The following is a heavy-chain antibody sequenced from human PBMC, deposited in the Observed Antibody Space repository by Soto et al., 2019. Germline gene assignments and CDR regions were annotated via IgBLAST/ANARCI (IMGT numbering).Heavy chain of an antibody. CDR3: AKDPGYTYGHGLDV. CDR1: GFTFSTYA. J-gene: IGHJ6*02. V-gene: IGHV3-23*01. CDR2: ISGNGDKT. Sequence: EVQLLESGGDLVQPGGSLRLSCAPSGFTFSTYAMNWVRQAPGKGLEWVSGISGNGDKTYYADSVKGRLTISRDNSKKMLYLQMNTLRAEDTAVYYCAKDPGYTYGHGLDVWGQGTTVTVSS. D-gene: IGHD5-18*01.